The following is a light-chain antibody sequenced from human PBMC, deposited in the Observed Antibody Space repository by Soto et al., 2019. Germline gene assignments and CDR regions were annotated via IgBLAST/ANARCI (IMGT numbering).Light chain of an antibody. J-gene: IGLJ1*01. V-gene: IGLV1-47*01. Sequence: QSALTQPPSLSGTPGQTVTISCIGGRSNIGNAIVHWYQQLPGTAPRHLIYMNTQRPSGVPDRFSGSKSGTSASLVITGLRPEDEADYYCSSYAGSDNLYVFGTGTKVTVL. CDR3: SSYAGSDNLYV. CDR1: RSNIGNAI. CDR2: MNT.